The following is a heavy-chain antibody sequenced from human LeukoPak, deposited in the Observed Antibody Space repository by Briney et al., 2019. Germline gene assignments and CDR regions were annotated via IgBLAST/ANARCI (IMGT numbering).Heavy chain of an antibody. J-gene: IGHJ4*02. Sequence: PGASLRLSCAASGFTFSSYAMSWVRQAPGKGLEWVSAISGSGGSTYYADSVKGRFTISRDNSKNTLYLQMNSLRAEDTVVYYCAKDRSAFDWLLANYWGQGTLVTVSS. CDR1: GFTFSSYA. D-gene: IGHD3-9*01. CDR2: ISGSGGST. CDR3: AKDRSAFDWLLANY. V-gene: IGHV3-23*01.